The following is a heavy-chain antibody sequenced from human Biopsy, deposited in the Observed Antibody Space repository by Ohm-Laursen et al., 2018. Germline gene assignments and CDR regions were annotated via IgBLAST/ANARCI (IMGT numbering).Heavy chain of an antibody. CDR2: ISTYNGNT. CDR3: TRTVDTVVVTPSDH. Sequence: SVKVSCKASGYLFINYGISWVRQAPGQGLEWLGWISTYNGNTNYAQKFRGRVTMTTDKPTSTAYVELRSLRSDDTAVYYCTRTVDTVVVTPSDHWGQGTLVTVSS. J-gene: IGHJ4*02. V-gene: IGHV1-18*01. CDR1: GYLFINYG. D-gene: IGHD5-18*01.